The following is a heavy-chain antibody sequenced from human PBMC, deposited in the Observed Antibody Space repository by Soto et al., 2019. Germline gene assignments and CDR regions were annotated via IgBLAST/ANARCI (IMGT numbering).Heavy chain of an antibody. J-gene: IGHJ6*02. CDR1: GGSISSYY. Sequence: SETLSLTCTVSGGSISSYYWSWLRQPPGKGLEWIGYIYYSGSTNYNPSLKSRVTISVDTSKNQFSLKLSSVTAADTAVYYCARDLGRGLGYCSGGSCPNRRWGMDVWGQGTTVTVS. CDR2: IYYSGST. CDR3: ARDLGRGLGYCSGGSCPNRRWGMDV. V-gene: IGHV4-59*01. D-gene: IGHD2-15*01.